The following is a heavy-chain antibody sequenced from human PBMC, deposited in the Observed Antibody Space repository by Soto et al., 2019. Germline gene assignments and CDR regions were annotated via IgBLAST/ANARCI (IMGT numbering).Heavy chain of an antibody. D-gene: IGHD1-7*01. V-gene: IGHV3-23*01. CDR2: ISANGQGI. J-gene: IGHJ4*02. Sequence: GGSLRLSCAASGFTFSTYALSWVRQAPGKGLEWVSAISANGQGIYYADSVRGRFTISRDNSKNTIFLHMDSLRAEDTAVYYCAKDRNYPRDQFHYWGQGTQVTVSS. CDR3: AKDRNYPRDQFHY. CDR1: GFTFSTYA.